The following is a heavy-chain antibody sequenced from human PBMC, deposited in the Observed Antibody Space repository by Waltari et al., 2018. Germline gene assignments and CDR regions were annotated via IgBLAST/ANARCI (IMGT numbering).Heavy chain of an antibody. V-gene: IGHV4-61*02. D-gene: IGHD3-10*01. J-gene: IGHJ6*02. CDR2: IYTSGST. Sequence: QVQLQESGPGLVKPSQTLSLTCTVSGGSISSGSYYWSWIRQPAGKGLEWIGRIYTSGSTNYNPSLKSRVTMSVDTSKNQFSLKLSSVTAADTAVYYCAREDEGGQSGYGMDVWGQGTTVTVSS. CDR1: GGSISSGSYY. CDR3: AREDEGGQSGYGMDV.